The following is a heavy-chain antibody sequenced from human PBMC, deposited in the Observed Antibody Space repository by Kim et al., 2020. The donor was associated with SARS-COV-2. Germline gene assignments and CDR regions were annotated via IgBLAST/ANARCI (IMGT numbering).Heavy chain of an antibody. V-gene: IGHV3-49*04. D-gene: IGHD3-22*01. J-gene: IGHJ3*02. CDR3: TRDSYTMRNDAFDI. CDR1: GFTFGDYA. CDR2: IRSKAYGGTT. Sequence: GGSLRLSCTASGFTFGDYAMSWVRQAPGKGLEWVGFIRSKAYGGTTEYAASVKGRFTISRDDSKSIAYLQMNSLKTEDTAVYYCTRDSYTMRNDAFDIWGQGTMVTVSS.